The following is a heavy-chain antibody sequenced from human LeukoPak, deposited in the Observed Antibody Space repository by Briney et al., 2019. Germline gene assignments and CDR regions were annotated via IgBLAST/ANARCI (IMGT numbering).Heavy chain of an antibody. J-gene: IGHJ4*02. CDR3: AREGSDYGDLTHYFDY. CDR2: IIPIFGTA. V-gene: IGHV1-69*13. Sequence: ASVKVSCKASGGTFSSYAISWVRQAPGQGLEWMGGIIPIFGTANYAQKFQGRVTITADESTSTAYMELSSLRSEDTAVYYCAREGSDYGDLTHYFDYWGQGTLVTVSS. D-gene: IGHD4-17*01. CDR1: GGTFSSYA.